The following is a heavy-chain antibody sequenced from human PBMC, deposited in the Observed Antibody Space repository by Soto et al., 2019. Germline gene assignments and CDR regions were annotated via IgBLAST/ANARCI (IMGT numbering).Heavy chain of an antibody. D-gene: IGHD3-10*01. CDR2: ISANNGNT. CDR3: ASRGLGFGESEAYMDV. J-gene: IGHJ6*03. V-gene: IGHV1-18*01. Sequence: ASVNVSCKASVYTFSIYGISWVRQATEQGLEWMGWISANNGNTNYAQKFQGRVTMTRNTSISTAYMELSSLRSEDTAVYYCASRGLGFGESEAYMDVWGKGTTVTVSS. CDR1: VYTFSIYG.